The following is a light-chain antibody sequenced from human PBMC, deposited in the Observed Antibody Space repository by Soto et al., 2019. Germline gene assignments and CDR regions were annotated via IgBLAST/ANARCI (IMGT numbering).Light chain of an antibody. CDR2: KAS. CDR1: QSISSW. J-gene: IGKJ1*01. CDR3: QQYNSYSRT. Sequence: DIQMTQSPSTLSASIGDRVIITCRASQSISSWLAWYQQKPGKAPKLLIYKASSLESGVPSRFSGSGSGTEFTLTLSSLQPDDFATYYCQQYNSYSRTFGQGTKVEIK. V-gene: IGKV1-5*03.